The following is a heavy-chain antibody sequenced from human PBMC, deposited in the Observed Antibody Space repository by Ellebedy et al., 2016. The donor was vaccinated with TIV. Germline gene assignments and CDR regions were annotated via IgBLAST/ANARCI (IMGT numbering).Heavy chain of an antibody. CDR3: ARVLGVYAIGEGIDY. CDR1: GYTFTGYY. J-gene: IGHJ4*02. CDR2: INPNSGGT. V-gene: IGHV1-2*02. Sequence: ASVKVSCKASGYTFTGYYMHWVRQAPGQGLEWMGWINPNSGGTNYAQKFQGRVTMTRDTSISTVYMELSSLRSEDTAVYYCARVLGVYAIGEGIDYWGQGTLVTVSS. D-gene: IGHD2-8*01.